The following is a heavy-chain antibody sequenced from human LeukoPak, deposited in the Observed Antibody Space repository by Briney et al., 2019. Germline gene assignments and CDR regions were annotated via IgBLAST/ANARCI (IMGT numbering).Heavy chain of an antibody. CDR1: GFTFIDYS. CDR2: VGISSGNT. CDR3: ARDHRYAFDN. D-gene: IGHD5-12*01. Sequence: GGSLRLSCAASGFTFIDYSMNWVRQAPGKGLEWISYVGISSGNTKYADSVKGRFTISGDSAKNSVFLQMNSLRVEDTAVYYCARDHRYAFDNWGQGTLVTVSS. J-gene: IGHJ4*02. V-gene: IGHV3-48*04.